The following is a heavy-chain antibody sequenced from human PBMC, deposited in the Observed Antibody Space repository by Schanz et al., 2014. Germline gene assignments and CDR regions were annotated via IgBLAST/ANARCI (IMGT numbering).Heavy chain of an antibody. V-gene: IGHV4-59*08. CDR3: ARQYSGWSRFDP. J-gene: IGHJ5*02. D-gene: IGHD6-19*01. CDR1: GGSIRTYF. Sequence: QVQLQESGPGLVKPSETLSLTCSVSGGSIRTYFWAWIRQPPGKGLEWIGFIYYSGSTNYNPSLKSRVPIPVDMSKPRFPLTLTSVTAADTGVYYCARQYSGWSRFDPWGQGIRVTVSS. CDR2: IYYSGST.